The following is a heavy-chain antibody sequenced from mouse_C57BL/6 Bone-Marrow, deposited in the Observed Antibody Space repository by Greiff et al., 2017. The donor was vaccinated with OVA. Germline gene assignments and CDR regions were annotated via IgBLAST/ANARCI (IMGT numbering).Heavy chain of an antibody. V-gene: IGHV5-12*01. CDR1: GFTFSDYY. CDR2: ISAGGSYT. D-gene: IGHD1-1*01. CDR3: AREIDYYGSSYVYFDY. J-gene: IGHJ2*01. Sequence: EVKLMESGGGLVQPGGSLKLSCAASGFTFSDYYMYWVRQTPEKRLEWVAYISAGGSYTYYPDNVKGRFTISRDNAKNNLYLQMSHLKSEDTAMYYCAREIDYYGSSYVYFDYWGQGTTLTVSS.